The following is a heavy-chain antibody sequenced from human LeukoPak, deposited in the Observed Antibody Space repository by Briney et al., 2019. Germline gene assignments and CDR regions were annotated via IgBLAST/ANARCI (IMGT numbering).Heavy chain of an antibody. CDR2: MNPNSGNT. Sequence: ASVTVSCKASGYTFTSYDINWVRQAPGQGLEWMGWMNPNSGNTVYAQKFQGRVTLTRNTSISTVYMELSSLRSEDTAVYYCARVRGYCSSTSCYKAYMDVWGKGTTVTISS. J-gene: IGHJ6*03. D-gene: IGHD2-2*02. CDR1: GYTFTSYD. V-gene: IGHV1-8*01. CDR3: ARVRGYCSSTSCYKAYMDV.